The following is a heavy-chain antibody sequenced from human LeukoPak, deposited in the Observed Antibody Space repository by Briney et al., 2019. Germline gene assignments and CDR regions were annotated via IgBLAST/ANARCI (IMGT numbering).Heavy chain of an antibody. J-gene: IGHJ3*02. D-gene: IGHD6-19*01. V-gene: IGHV1-69*01. CDR2: IIPIFGTA. Sequence: SVKVSCKASGGTFSSYAISWVRQAPGQGLEWMGGIIPIFGTANYAQKFQGRVTTTADESTSTAYMELSSLRSEDTAVYYCARDLPYGYSSGWYIDAFDIWGQGTMVTVSS. CDR3: ARDLPYGYSSGWYIDAFDI. CDR1: GGTFSSYA.